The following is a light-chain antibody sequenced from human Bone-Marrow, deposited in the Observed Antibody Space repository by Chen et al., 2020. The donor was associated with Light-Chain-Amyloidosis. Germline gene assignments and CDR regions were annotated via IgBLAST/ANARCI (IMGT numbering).Light chain of an antibody. CDR1: QSVSSYY. CDR2: GAS. V-gene: IGKV3-20*01. Sequence: EIVLTQSPGTLSLSPGEKASLSCRASQSVSSYYIAWYQQRRGQAPRLLIYGASKRAAGIPDRFSGSGSGTDFTLTIIRLEADDFAVYFCQQFLGSPWTFGQGTKVEVK. J-gene: IGKJ1*01. CDR3: QQFLGSPWT.